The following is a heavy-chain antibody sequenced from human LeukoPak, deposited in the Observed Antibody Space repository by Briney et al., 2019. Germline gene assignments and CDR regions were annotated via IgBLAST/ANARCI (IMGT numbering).Heavy chain of an antibody. CDR2: IYYSGST. D-gene: IGHD5-12*01. Sequence: PSETLSLTCAVYGGSFSGYYWSWIRQHPGKGLEWIGYIYYSGSTYYNPSLKSRVTISVDTSKNQFSLKLSSVTAADTAVYYCATQDIVATPYGMDVWGQGTTVTVSS. CDR3: ATQDIVATPYGMDV. V-gene: IGHV4-31*11. J-gene: IGHJ6*02. CDR1: GGSFSGYY.